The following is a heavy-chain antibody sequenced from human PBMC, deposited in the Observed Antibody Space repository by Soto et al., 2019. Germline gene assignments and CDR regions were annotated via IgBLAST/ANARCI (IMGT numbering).Heavy chain of an antibody. CDR2: ISGNGDTT. J-gene: IGHJ6*02. Sequence: EVQLVESGGGLVQPGGSLRLSCVASGFTFSNYAMHWVRQAPGKGLECVSVISGNGDTTYYANSVKDRFTISRDNSRNTLYHQMGSLRADDMAVYDCAGAGRAYVWGQGTTVAVSS. V-gene: IGHV3-64*01. CDR3: AGAGRAYV. CDR1: GFTFSNYA.